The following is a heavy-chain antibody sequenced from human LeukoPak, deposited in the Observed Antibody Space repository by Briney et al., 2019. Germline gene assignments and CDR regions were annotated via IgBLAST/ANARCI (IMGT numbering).Heavy chain of an antibody. V-gene: IGHV4-61*02. Sequence: SQTLSLTCTVSGGSISSGSYYWSWIRQPAGKGLEWIGRIYTSGSTNYNPSLKSRVTISVDTSKHQFSLKLSSVTAADTAVYYCARSPYCSSTSCYVKFDYWGQGTLVTVSS. CDR3: ARSPYCSSTSCYVKFDY. J-gene: IGHJ4*02. D-gene: IGHD2-2*01. CDR1: GGSISSGSYY. CDR2: IYTSGST.